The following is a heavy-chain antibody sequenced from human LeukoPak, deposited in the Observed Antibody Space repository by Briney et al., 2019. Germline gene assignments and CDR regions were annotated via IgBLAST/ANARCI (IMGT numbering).Heavy chain of an antibody. V-gene: IGHV3-33*06. CDR2: IWYDGSNK. Sequence: GGSLRLSCAASGFTFSSYGMHWVRQAPGKGPEWVAVIWYDGSNKYYADSVKGRFTISRDNSKNTLYLQMNSLRAEDTAVYYCAKDRIRDDYGDYVFDYWGQGTLVTVSS. J-gene: IGHJ4*02. CDR1: GFTFSSYG. CDR3: AKDRIRDDYGDYVFDY. D-gene: IGHD4-17*01.